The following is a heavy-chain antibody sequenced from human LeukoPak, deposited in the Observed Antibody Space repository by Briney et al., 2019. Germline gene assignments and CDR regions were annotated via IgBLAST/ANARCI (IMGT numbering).Heavy chain of an antibody. CDR1: GGSLNSPNYY. Sequence: PSETLSLTCLVSGGSLNSPNYYWGWIRQPPGKGLEWIGTIYYSGTTYYNPSLKSRLTISVDTSKNQFSHKLTSVTAADTAVYYCARHDYYGSLNWFDPWGQGTLITVSS. CDR3: ARHDYYGSLNWFDP. CDR2: IYYSGTT. J-gene: IGHJ5*02. D-gene: IGHD3-10*01. V-gene: IGHV4-39*01.